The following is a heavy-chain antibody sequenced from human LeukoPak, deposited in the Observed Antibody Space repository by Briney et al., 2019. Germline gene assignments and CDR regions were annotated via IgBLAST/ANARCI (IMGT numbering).Heavy chain of an antibody. D-gene: IGHD3-16*01. CDR1: GGSISSYY. Sequence: PSETLSLTCTVSGGSISSYYWNWIRQPPGKGLEWIGYIYYSGSTNYNPSLKSRVTISLDTSKNQFSLNLTSVTAADTAVYYCARFTPQGYGWGGYNRFDPWGQGTLVTVSS. CDR3: ARFTPQGYGWGGYNRFDP. CDR2: IYYSGST. J-gene: IGHJ5*02. V-gene: IGHV4-59*01.